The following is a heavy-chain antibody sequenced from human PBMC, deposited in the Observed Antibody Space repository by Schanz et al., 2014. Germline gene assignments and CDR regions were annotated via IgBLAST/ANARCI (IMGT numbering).Heavy chain of an antibody. V-gene: IGHV3-74*01. Sequence: EVQLVESGGGLVQPGGSLRLSCAASGFTFSTYWMHWVRQAPGKGLVWVSHINSDGTTTTYADSVKGRFTISRDNAENTLYLQVNSLRAEDTAVYYCVRDLGGDQTDYWGQGTLVTVSS. CDR1: GFTFSTYW. J-gene: IGHJ4*02. CDR2: INSDGTTT. CDR3: VRDLGGDQTDY. D-gene: IGHD4-17*01.